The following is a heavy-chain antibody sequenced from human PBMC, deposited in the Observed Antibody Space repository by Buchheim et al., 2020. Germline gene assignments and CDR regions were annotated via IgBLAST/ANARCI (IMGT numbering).Heavy chain of an antibody. V-gene: IGHV1-2*02. CDR1: GYTFTSYD. Sequence: QVQLVQSGAEVKKPGASVKVSCKASGYTFTSYDINWVRQATGQGLEWMGWINPNSGGTNYAQKFQGRVTMTRDTSISTAYMELSRLRSDDTAVYYCARDKGEPQWLKYYYYGMDVWGQGTT. CDR2: INPNSGGT. CDR3: ARDKGEPQWLKYYYYGMDV. D-gene: IGHD6-19*01. J-gene: IGHJ6*02.